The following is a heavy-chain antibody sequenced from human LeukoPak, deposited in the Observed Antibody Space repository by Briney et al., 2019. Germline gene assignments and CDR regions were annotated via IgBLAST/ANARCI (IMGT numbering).Heavy chain of an antibody. CDR3: ARRPWGSSGSNGAFDI. CDR2: IYPRDSDT. J-gene: IGHJ3*02. D-gene: IGHD7-27*01. CDR1: GYSFTNYW. V-gene: IGHV5-51*01. Sequence: GESLKISCKGSGYSFTNYWIAWVRQMAGKGLDWMGVIYPRDSDTRYSPSFQGQVTISADKSITTAYLRWSSLKASDTAMYYCARRPWGSSGSNGAFDIWGQGTMVTVSS.